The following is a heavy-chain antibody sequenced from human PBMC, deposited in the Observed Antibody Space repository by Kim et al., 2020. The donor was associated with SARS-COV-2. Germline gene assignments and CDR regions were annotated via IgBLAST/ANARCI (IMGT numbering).Heavy chain of an antibody. CDR2: ISAYNGNT. D-gene: IGHD3-10*01. Sequence: ASVKVSCKASGYTFTSYGISWVRQAPGQGLEWMGWISAYNGNTNYAQKLQGRVTMTTDTSTSTAYMELRSLRSDDTAVYYCARDTAHWYLVRVGLRFDPWGQGTLVTVSS. CDR3: ARDTAHWYLVRVGLRFDP. V-gene: IGHV1-18*01. CDR1: GYTFTSYG. J-gene: IGHJ5*02.